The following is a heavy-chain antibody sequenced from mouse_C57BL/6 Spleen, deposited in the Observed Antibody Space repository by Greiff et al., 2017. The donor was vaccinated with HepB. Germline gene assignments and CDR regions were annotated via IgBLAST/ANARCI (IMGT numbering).Heavy chain of an antibody. CDR2: ISYSGST. V-gene: IGHV3-8*01. CDR3: ARSGDGYYVGDWYFDV. Sequence: VQLKESGPGLAKPSQTLSLTCSVTGYSITSDYWNWIRKFPGNKLEYMGYISYSGSTYYNPSLKSRISITRDTSKNQYYLQLNSVTTEDTATYYCARSGDGYYVGDWYFDVWGTGTTVTVSS. CDR1: GYSITSDY. D-gene: IGHD2-3*01. J-gene: IGHJ1*03.